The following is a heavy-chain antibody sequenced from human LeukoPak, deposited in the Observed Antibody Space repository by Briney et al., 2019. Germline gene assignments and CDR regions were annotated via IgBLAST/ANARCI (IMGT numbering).Heavy chain of an antibody. Sequence: ASVKVSCKASGYTFTSYGISWVRQAPGQGLEWMGWISAYNSNTNYAQKLQGRVTMTTDTSTSTAYMELRSLRSDDTAVYYCARDPASGARPRGTTRGRSFDYWGQGTLVTVSS. V-gene: IGHV1-18*01. J-gene: IGHJ4*02. CDR3: ARDPASGARPRGTTRGRSFDY. CDR1: GYTFTSYG. D-gene: IGHD2-2*01. CDR2: ISAYNSNT.